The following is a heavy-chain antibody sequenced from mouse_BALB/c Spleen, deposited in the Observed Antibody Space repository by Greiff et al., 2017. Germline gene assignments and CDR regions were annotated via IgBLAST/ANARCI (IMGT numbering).Heavy chain of an antibody. CDR1: GFNIKDTY. V-gene: IGHV14-3*02. D-gene: IGHD4-1*01. J-gene: IGHJ1*01. CDR3: ARAPGSYWYFDV. CDR2: IDPANGNT. Sequence: EVKLVESGAELVKPGASVKLSCTASGFNIKDTYMHWVKQRPEQGLEWIGRIDPANGNTKYDPKFQGKATITADTSSNTAYLQLSSLTSEDTAVYYCARAPGSYWYFDVWGAGTTVTVSS.